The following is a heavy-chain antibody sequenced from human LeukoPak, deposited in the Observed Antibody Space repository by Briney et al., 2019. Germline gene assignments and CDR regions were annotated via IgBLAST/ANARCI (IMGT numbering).Heavy chain of an antibody. CDR2: INHSGST. V-gene: IGHV4-34*01. J-gene: IGHJ6*02. D-gene: IGHD3-9*01. Sequence: SETLSLTCAVYGGSFSGYYWSWIRQPPGKGLEWIGEINHSGSTNYNPSLKSRVTISVDTSKNQFSLKLSSVAAADTAVYYCARVDRPPDYYYCMDVWGQGTTVTVSS. CDR1: GGSFSGYY. CDR3: ARVDRPPDYYYCMDV.